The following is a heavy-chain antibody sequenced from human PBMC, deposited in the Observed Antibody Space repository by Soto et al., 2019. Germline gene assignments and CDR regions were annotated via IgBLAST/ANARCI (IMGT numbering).Heavy chain of an antibody. V-gene: IGHV4-39*01. CDR3: ARGYSYGSYYGMDV. CDR1: GGSISSSSYY. Sequence: PSETLSLTCTVSGGSISSSSYYWGWIRQPLGRGLEWIGGIYYSGSTYYNPSLKSRVTISVDTSKNQFSLKLSSVTAADTAVYYCARGYSYGSYYGMDVWGQGTTVTVS. D-gene: IGHD5-18*01. J-gene: IGHJ6*02. CDR2: IYYSGST.